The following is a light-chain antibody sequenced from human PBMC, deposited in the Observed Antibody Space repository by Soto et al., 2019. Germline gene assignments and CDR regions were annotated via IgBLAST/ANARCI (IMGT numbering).Light chain of an antibody. Sequence: QSALTQPGSVSGSPGQSITISCSGTSSDIGSYNLVSWYQQHPGKAPKVIIFEGSRLPSGVSSRFSGSKSGNTASLTISGLRPEDEADYYCSSYAGSNDLAVFGGGTKLTVL. V-gene: IGLV2-23*01. CDR2: EGS. CDR1: SSDIGSYNL. CDR3: SSYAGSNDLAV. J-gene: IGLJ2*01.